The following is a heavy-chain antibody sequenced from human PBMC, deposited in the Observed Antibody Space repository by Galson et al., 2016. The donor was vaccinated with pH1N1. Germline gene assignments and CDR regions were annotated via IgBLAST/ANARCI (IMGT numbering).Heavy chain of an antibody. Sequence: SVKVSCKASGYTFTGNAMNWVRQAPGQGLEWMGWINTNTGNPTYAQGFTGRFVFSLDTSVSMAYLQISSLKAEDTAVYYCAISYCSSTSCYGGSYYYYGMDVWGQGTTVTVSS. CDR3: AISYCSSTSCYGGSYYYYGMDV. V-gene: IGHV7-4-1*04. CDR2: INTNTGNP. J-gene: IGHJ6*02. D-gene: IGHD2-2*01. CDR1: GYTFTGNA.